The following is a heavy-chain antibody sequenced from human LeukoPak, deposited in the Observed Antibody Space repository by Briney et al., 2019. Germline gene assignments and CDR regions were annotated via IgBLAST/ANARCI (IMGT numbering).Heavy chain of an antibody. D-gene: IGHD2-2*02. Sequence: GGSLQISCKGSGYNFTSYWIGWGRQVPGKGLEGMGIIYPGDSDTIYSPSFQGQVTISADKSISTAYLQWSSLKASDTAMYYCARLPGYCSSTSCYNYYYYGMDVWGQGTTVTVSS. V-gene: IGHV5-51*01. CDR1: GYNFTSYW. CDR3: ARLPGYCSSTSCYNYYYYGMDV. J-gene: IGHJ6*02. CDR2: IYPGDSDT.